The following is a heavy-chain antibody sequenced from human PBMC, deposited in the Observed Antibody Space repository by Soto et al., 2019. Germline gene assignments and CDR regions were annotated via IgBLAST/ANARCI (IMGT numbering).Heavy chain of an antibody. Sequence: SETLSLTCTVSGDSISSYYWSWVRLPPGKGLEWIGSISYSGSTNYNPSLKSRVTISVDTSERQFSLRLSSVTAADTATYYCARHYQPDWLSWYYWGQGTLVTVSS. D-gene: IGHD3-9*01. V-gene: IGHV4-59*08. J-gene: IGHJ4*02. CDR1: GDSISSYY. CDR3: ARHYQPDWLSWYY. CDR2: ISYSGST.